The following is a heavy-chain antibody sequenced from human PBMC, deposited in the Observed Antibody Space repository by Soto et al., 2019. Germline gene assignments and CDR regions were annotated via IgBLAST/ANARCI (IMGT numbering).Heavy chain of an antibody. CDR1: GFNFRNFN. D-gene: IGHD4-17*01. J-gene: IGHJ3*01. Sequence: PGGSLRLSCEGSGFNFRNFNMIWVRQAPGKGLEWVSSVSGSSSHIYYADSVKGRFTVPRDNANNLVFLQMNGLRPEDTAMYYCARDLRGHYGPWGQGTMVTVSS. V-gene: IGHV3-21*06. CDR3: ARDLRGHYGP. CDR2: VSGSSSHI.